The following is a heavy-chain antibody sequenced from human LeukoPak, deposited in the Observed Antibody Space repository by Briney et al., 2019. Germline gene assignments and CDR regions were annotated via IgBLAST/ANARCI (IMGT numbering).Heavy chain of an antibody. CDR1: GFDFGDYA. D-gene: IGHD1-26*01. Sequence: GRSLRLSCTASGFDFGDYAMNWFRQAPGKGPEWVGLIKNKAFGATTDYAASVKGRFIISRDDSKSIVYLQMNSLKTEDTAVYFCTKYLRGGGSYEGTFDYWGQGTLVVVSS. CDR3: TKYLRGGGSYEGTFDY. CDR2: IKNKAFGATT. V-gene: IGHV3-49*03. J-gene: IGHJ4*02.